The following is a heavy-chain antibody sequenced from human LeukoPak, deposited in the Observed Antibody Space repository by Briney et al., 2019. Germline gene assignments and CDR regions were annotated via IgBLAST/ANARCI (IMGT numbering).Heavy chain of an antibody. CDR3: ARDPDILTGYYRWGLDY. J-gene: IGHJ4*02. Sequence: GGSLRLSCAASGFTFSSYGMHWVRQAPGKGLEWVAFIRYDGSNKYYADSVKGRFTISRDNSKNTLYLQMNSLRAEDTAVYYCARDPDILTGYYRWGLDYWGQGTLVTVSS. CDR2: IRYDGSNK. V-gene: IGHV3-30*02. CDR1: GFTFSSYG. D-gene: IGHD3-9*01.